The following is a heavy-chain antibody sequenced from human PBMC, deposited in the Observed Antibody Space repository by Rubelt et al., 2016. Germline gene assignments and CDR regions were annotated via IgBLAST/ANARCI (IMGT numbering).Heavy chain of an antibody. Sequence: GGGLVKPGGSLRLSCAASGFTFSSYAMHWVRQAPGKGLEWVAVISYDGSNKFYADSVKGRFTISRGNSKNTLYLQMNSLKPEDTAVYYCARQATVTSGYDYWGQGTLVTVSS. D-gene: IGHD4-17*01. J-gene: IGHJ4*02. V-gene: IGHV3-30*04. CDR1: GFTFSSYA. CDR2: ISYDGSNK. CDR3: ARQATVTSGYDY.